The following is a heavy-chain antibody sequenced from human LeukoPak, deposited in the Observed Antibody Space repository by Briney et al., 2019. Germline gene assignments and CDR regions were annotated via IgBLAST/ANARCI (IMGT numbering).Heavy chain of an antibody. D-gene: IGHD1-26*01. CDR3: AKSGGYGLIDK. Sequence: GSLRLSCAASGFTFSSYSMNWVRQAPGKGLEWIGNIYYTGSAYYNVSLNSRVTISIDTSKNLFSLRLNSMTAADTAVYYCAKSGGYGLIDKWGQGTLVTVSS. CDR1: GFTFSSYSMN. CDR2: IYYTGSA. J-gene: IGHJ4*02. V-gene: IGHV4-59*04.